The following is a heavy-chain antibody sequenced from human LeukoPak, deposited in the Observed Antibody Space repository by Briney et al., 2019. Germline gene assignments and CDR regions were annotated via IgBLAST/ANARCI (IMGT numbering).Heavy chain of an antibody. CDR3: ARSFYDILIGYYQYFDY. V-gene: IGHV3-66*01. Sequence: GSLRLPCVASGLSVSSHYMGWVRPASGKGPEWVSGIYRDGSSYYAESVKGRFTISRDNSKNTLYIQMNSLRAEDTAVYYCARSFYDILIGYYQYFDYWGQGTLVTVSS. D-gene: IGHD3-9*01. CDR2: IYRDGSS. CDR1: GLSVSSHY. J-gene: IGHJ4*02.